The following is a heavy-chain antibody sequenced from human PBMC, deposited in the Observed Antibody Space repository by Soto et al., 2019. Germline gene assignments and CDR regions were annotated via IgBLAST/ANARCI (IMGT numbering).Heavy chain of an antibody. V-gene: IGHV1-2*02. J-gene: IGHJ6*02. CDR2: INPESGGT. CDR1: GYTFTGYY. CDR3: ARERYQVISDGRYG. Sequence: ASVKVSCKASGYTFTGYYVHWVREAPGQGLEWMGWINPESGGTSYAQKFQGRVTLSRDTSISTAYLELSRLRFDDAAVYFCARERYQVISDGRYGWGQGTTGTVAS. D-gene: IGHD2-2*01.